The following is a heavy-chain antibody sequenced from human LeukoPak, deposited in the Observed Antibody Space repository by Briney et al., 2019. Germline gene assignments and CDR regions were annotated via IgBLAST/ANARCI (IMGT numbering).Heavy chain of an antibody. CDR1: GFTFSSYA. Sequence: GGSLRLSCAASGFTFSSYAMSWVRQAPGKGLEWVAVISYDGSNKYYADSVKGRFTISRDNSKNTLYLQMNSLRAEDTAVYYCARDGSSGWYGEDWFDPWGQGTLVTVSS. CDR3: ARDGSSGWYGEDWFDP. V-gene: IGHV3-30-3*01. CDR2: ISYDGSNK. J-gene: IGHJ5*02. D-gene: IGHD6-19*01.